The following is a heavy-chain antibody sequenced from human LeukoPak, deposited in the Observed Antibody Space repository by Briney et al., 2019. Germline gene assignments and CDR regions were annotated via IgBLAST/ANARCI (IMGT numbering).Heavy chain of an antibody. CDR2: LSGSGITT. D-gene: IGHD6-19*01. CDR1: GFTFSNSA. Sequence: GGSLRLSCAASGFTFSNSAMSWVRQAPVRGLEWVSTLSGSGITTYYADSVKGRFTISRDNSKNTLYLQMNSLRAEDTAVYYCAKGIYSSGWSYFDYWGHGTLVTVSS. V-gene: IGHV3-23*01. CDR3: AKGIYSSGWSYFDY. J-gene: IGHJ4*01.